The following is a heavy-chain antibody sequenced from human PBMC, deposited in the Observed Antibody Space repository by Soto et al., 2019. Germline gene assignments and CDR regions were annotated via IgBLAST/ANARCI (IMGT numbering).Heavy chain of an antibody. D-gene: IGHD2-15*01. J-gene: IGHJ4*02. CDR2: IRYDGSNK. Sequence: GGSLRLSCVASGFTFSSHGMHWVRQAPGKGLEWVALIRYDGSNKYYADSVKGRFTISRDNSKNTLYLQMNSLRAEDTAVYYCARELGYCSGGRCYCDYWGQGTLVTVSS. V-gene: IGHV3-33*01. CDR1: GFTFSSHG. CDR3: ARELGYCSGGRCYCDY.